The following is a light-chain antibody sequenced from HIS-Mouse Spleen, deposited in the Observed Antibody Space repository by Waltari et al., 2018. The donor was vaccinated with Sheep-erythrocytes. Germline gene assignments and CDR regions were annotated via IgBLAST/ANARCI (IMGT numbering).Light chain of an antibody. V-gene: IGKV3-20*01. CDR3: QQYGSSPRT. CDR1: RSVSSSY. J-gene: IGKJ1*01. Sequence: EIVLTQSPGTLPLSPGEGATLSCRASRSVSSSYLAWYQQKPGKAPRLLIYGASSRAPSIPDRFSGSGSATDVTLTISRLEPEDFAVYYCQQYGSSPRTFGQGTKVEIK. CDR2: GAS.